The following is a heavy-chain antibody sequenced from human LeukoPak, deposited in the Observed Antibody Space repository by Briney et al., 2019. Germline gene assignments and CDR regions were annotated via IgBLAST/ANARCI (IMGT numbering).Heavy chain of an antibody. CDR1: GFTFSSYA. CDR3: AKDTHIAAPRHAPDYMDV. J-gene: IGHJ6*03. V-gene: IGHV3-23*01. Sequence: GGSLRLSCAASGFTFSSYAMNWVRQAPGKGLEWVSAISASGGSTYYADSVKGRFTISRDNSKNTLYLQMNSLRAEDTAVYYCAKDTHIAAPRHAPDYMDVWGKGTTVTVSS. D-gene: IGHD6-13*01. CDR2: ISASGGST.